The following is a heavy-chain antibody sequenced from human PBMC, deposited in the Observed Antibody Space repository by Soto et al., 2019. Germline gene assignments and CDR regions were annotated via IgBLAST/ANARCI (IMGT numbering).Heavy chain of an antibody. J-gene: IGHJ6*01. Sequence: GGSLRLCCAASGFTFSSYSMNWVRQAPGKGLEWVSSISSSSSYIYYADSVKGRFTIPRDNAKNSLYLQMNSLRAEDTAVYYCARDSLGSDDFWSGYLNDHYYYYGMDVWGQGTTVSVSS. CDR3: ARDSLGSDDFWSGYLNDHYYYYGMDV. CDR2: ISSSSSYI. D-gene: IGHD3-3*01. CDR1: GFTFSSYS. V-gene: IGHV3-21*01.